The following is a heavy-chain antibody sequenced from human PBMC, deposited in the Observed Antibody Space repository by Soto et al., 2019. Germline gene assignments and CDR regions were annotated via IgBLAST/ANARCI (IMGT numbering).Heavy chain of an antibody. J-gene: IGHJ3*02. CDR1: GFTFSSYA. CDR3: AKPTTVTNGLDAFDI. V-gene: IGHV3-23*01. D-gene: IGHD4-17*01. Sequence: GGSLRLSCAASGFTFSSYAMNWVRQAPGKGLEWVSAILGSGDNTYYADSVKGRFTISRDNSKNTLYLQMNSLRAEDTAVYYCAKPTTVTNGLDAFDIWGQGTMVTVSS. CDR2: ILGSGDNT.